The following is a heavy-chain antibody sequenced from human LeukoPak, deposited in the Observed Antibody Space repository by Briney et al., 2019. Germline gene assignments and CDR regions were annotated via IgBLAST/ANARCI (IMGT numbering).Heavy chain of an antibody. Sequence: GGSLRLSCAASGFTFRNYAMNWVRQAPGKGLEWVSAISGGGGSTYYADPVKGRFTISRDNSKNTLFLQMNSLRAEDTAVYYCARTKDWGSWYFDYWGQGTLVTVSS. J-gene: IGHJ4*02. CDR2: ISGGGGST. CDR1: GFTFRNYA. D-gene: IGHD7-27*01. CDR3: ARTKDWGSWYFDY. V-gene: IGHV3-23*01.